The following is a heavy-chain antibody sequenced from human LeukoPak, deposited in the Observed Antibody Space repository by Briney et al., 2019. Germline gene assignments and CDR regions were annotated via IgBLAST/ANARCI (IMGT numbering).Heavy chain of an antibody. CDR1: GCSISSYY. Sequence: ETLSLTCTVSGCSISSYYWSWIRQPPGKGLEWIGYIYYSGSTNYNPSLKSRVTISVDTSKNQFSLKLSSVTAADTAVYYCASSYYYGSGENWFDPWGQGTLVTVSS. J-gene: IGHJ5*02. CDR2: IYYSGST. V-gene: IGHV4-59*01. D-gene: IGHD3-10*01. CDR3: ASSYYYGSGENWFDP.